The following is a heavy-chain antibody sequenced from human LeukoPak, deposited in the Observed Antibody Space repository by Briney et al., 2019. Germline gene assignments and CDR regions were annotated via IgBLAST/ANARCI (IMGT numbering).Heavy chain of an antibody. Sequence: SGPALVKPTQTLTLTCTFSGFSLHTSGMCVSWIRQPPGKALEWLARIDWDDDKYYSTSLKTRLTISKDTSKNQVVLTMTNMDPVDTATYYCARPRYCSTTSDTYFDYWGQGTLVTVSS. CDR1: GFSLHTSGMC. J-gene: IGHJ4*02. V-gene: IGHV2-70*11. CDR2: IDWDDDK. CDR3: ARPRYCSTTSDTYFDY. D-gene: IGHD2-2*01.